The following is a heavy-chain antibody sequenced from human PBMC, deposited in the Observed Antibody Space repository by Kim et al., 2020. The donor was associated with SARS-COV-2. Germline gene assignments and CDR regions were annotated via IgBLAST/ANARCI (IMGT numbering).Heavy chain of an antibody. D-gene: IGHD2-15*01. Sequence: ASVKVSCKASGYTFTGYYMHWVRQAPGQGLEWMGRINPNSGGTNYAQKFQGRVTMTRDTSISTAYMELSRLRSDDTAVYYCARDWTELGYCSGGSCFNAFDIWGQGTMVTVSS. CDR2: INPNSGGT. V-gene: IGHV1-2*06. CDR1: GYTFTGYY. J-gene: IGHJ3*02. CDR3: ARDWTELGYCSGGSCFNAFDI.